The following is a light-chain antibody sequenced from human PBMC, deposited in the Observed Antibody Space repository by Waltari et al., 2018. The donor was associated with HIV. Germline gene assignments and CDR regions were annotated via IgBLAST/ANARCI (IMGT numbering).Light chain of an antibody. CDR3: QQYYSLPYT. CDR1: QNILYDSNNKDY. Sequence: DIVMTQSPASLPVSLGARAAIHCKPSQNILYDSNNKDYLAWYQQKAGQAPKLLIFWTSTRESGVPDRFSGSGSGTDFTLTISSLQAEDVAVYYCQQYYSLPYTFGQGTKVEIK. J-gene: IGKJ2*01. CDR2: WTS. V-gene: IGKV4-1*01.